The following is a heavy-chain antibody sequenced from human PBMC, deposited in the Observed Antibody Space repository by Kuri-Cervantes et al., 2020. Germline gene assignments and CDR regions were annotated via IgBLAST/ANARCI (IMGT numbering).Heavy chain of an antibody. V-gene: IGHV3-23*01. J-gene: IGHJ3*02. D-gene: IGHD2-2*02. CDR2: ISGSGGST. CDR1: GFTFSSYA. CDR3: ARVLEVVPAAILDPDAFDI. Sequence: GESLKISCAASGFTFSSYAMSWVRQAPGKGLEWVSAISGSGGSTYYADSVKGRLTISRDNAKNSLYLQMNSLRAEDTAVYYCARVLEVVPAAILDPDAFDIWGQGTMVTVSS.